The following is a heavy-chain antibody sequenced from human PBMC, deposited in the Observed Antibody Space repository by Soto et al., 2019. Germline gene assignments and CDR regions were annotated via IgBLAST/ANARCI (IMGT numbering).Heavy chain of an antibody. CDR2: ISGSGGTT. Sequence: EVQLLESGGGLVQPGGSLSLSCAASGFTFRSYVMGWARQAPGKGLEWVSSISGSGGTTYYTDSVRGRFTISRDNSENTLYVHMNNLRAEDTAVYYCEKDLGDVLASYSAFEYWGQGTLVTVSS. CDR3: EKDLGDVLASYSAFEY. J-gene: IGHJ4*02. CDR1: GFTFRSYV. D-gene: IGHD3-9*01. V-gene: IGHV3-23*01.